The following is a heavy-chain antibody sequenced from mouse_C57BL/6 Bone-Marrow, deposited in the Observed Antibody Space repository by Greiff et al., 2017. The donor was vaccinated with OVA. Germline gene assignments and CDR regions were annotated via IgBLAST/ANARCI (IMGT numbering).Heavy chain of an antibody. Sequence: QVTLKESGPGILQPSQTLSLTCSFSGFSLSTFGMGVGWIRQPSGKGLEWLAHIWWDDDKYYNPALKSRLTISKDTSKNQVFLKLANVDTADTATYYWARIGYYWGIGYQAWFASWAQGTLVTGSA. CDR3: ARIGYYWGIGYQAWFAS. CDR1: GFSLSTFGMG. D-gene: IGHD1-1*01. CDR2: IWWDDDK. J-gene: IGHJ3*01. V-gene: IGHV8-8*01.